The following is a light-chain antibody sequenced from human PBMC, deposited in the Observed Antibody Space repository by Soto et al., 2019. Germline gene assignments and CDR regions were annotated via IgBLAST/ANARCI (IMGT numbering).Light chain of an antibody. CDR1: SSNIGARYD. Sequence: QSVLTQPPSMSGAPGQRVTISCTGSSSNIGARYDVHWYQQFPGTAPKLLIYGNNNRPSGVPDRFSGFKSGTSASLAITGLQAEDEADYYCQSYDDTRAWVFGGGTKGTVL. J-gene: IGLJ3*02. CDR3: QSYDDTRAWV. V-gene: IGLV1-40*01. CDR2: GNN.